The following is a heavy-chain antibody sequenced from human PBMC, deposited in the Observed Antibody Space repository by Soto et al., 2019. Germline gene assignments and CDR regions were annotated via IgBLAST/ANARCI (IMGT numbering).Heavy chain of an antibody. CDR2: IWYDGSTK. CDR3: ARDRGSSSAGLDY. D-gene: IGHD6-6*01. CDR1: GFIFSSYG. J-gene: IGHJ4*01. Sequence: QVQLVESGGGVVQPGRSLRLSCAASGFIFSSYGMHWVRQAPGKGLEWVASIWYDGSTKYYADSVEGRLTISRDNSKNTLYLQMNSLRAEDTAVYYCARDRGSSSAGLDYWGHGTLVIVSS. V-gene: IGHV3-33*01.